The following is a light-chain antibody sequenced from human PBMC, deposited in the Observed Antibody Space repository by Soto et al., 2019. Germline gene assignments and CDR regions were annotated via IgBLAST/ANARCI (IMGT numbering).Light chain of an antibody. V-gene: IGLV1-47*02. J-gene: IGLJ2*01. CDR2: SNN. CDR3: ASWDDSLSGYVI. CDR1: YSNIGRNY. Sequence: QAVLTQPPSASGTPGQTVTISCSGTYSNIGRNYVYWYQQLPGTAPKLVIYSNNQRPSGVPDRFSVSKSGTSASLAISGLRSDDEADYYCASWDDSLSGYVIFGGGTKVTVL.